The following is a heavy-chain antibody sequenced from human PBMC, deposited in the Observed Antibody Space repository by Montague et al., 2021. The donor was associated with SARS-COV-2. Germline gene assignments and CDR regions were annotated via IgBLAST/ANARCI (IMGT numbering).Heavy chain of an antibody. CDR3: ARQYYDSSGEDAFDI. J-gene: IGHJ3*02. CDR2: VFLSGNI. D-gene: IGHD3-22*01. V-gene: IGHV4-59*08. CDR1: GGSFSTYY. Sequence: SETLSLTCTVSGGSFSTYYWTWIRQPPNKGLEWIGNVFLSGNINRNPSLKSRVSMSVDTSKNQFFLVLSSVTAADTAVYYCARQYYDSSGEDAFDIWGQGTMVTVSS.